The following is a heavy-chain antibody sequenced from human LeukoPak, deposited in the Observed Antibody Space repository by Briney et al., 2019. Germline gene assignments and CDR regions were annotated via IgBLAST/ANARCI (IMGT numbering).Heavy chain of an antibody. V-gene: IGHV3-7*01. Sequence: GGSLRLSCAASGFSMSGYWMSWVRQAPGKGLEWVANIKQDGSERHYADSVKGRFTISRDNAQNSLYLQMNSLRAEETAVYYCARVFGAYDSIDCWGQGTLVTVS. D-gene: IGHD5-12*01. J-gene: IGHJ4*02. CDR3: ARVFGAYDSIDC. CDR2: IKQDGSER. CDR1: GFSMSGYW.